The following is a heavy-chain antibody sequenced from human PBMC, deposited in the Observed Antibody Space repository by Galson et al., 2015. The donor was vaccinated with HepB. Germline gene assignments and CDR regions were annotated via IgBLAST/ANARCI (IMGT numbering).Heavy chain of an antibody. V-gene: IGHV1-8*01. J-gene: IGHJ3*01. D-gene: IGHD5/OR15-5a*01. Sequence: QGLEWMGWMNPKSVNTGYAQNFKVRLTMTRNNSINTAYMELSSLGFEDTAVYYCADMVSNGEGAFDLWGQGTMVTVSA. CDR2: MNPKSVNT. CDR3: ADMVSNGEGAFDL.